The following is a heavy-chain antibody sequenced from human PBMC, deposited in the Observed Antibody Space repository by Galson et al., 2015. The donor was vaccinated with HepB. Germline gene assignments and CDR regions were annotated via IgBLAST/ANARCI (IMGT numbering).Heavy chain of an antibody. J-gene: IGHJ4*02. V-gene: IGHV3-9*01. CDR1: GFTFDDYA. Sequence: SLRLSCAASGFTFDDYAMHWVRQAPGKGLEWVSGISWNSGSIGYADSVKGRFTISRDNAKNSLYLQMNSLRAEDTALYYCAKGYYDSSGYYYGLTLMFFDYWGQGTLVTVSS. D-gene: IGHD3-22*01. CDR2: ISWNSGSI. CDR3: AKGYYDSSGYYYGLTLMFFDY.